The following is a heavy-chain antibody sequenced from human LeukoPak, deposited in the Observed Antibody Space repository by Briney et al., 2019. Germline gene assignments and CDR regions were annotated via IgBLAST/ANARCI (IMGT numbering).Heavy chain of an antibody. CDR1: GYTFTRYW. CDR2: IYPGDSDT. J-gene: IGHJ6*03. V-gene: IGHV5-51*01. D-gene: IGHD2-15*01. CDR3: AREGNTRHYIDV. Sequence: GESLKISCKASGYTFTRYWIGWVRQVPGKGLEWMGIIYPGDSDTTYSPSFRGQVTISADKSSSIIYLQWSSLKASDTAMYYCAREGNTRHYIDVWGKGTTVSVS.